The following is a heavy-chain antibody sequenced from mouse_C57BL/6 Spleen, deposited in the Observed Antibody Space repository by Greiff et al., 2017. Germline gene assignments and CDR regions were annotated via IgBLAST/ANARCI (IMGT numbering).Heavy chain of an antibody. J-gene: IGHJ2*01. CDR2: INYDGSST. CDR1: GFTFSDYY. Sequence: EVQRVESEGGLVQPGSSMKLSCTASGFTFSDYYMAWVRQVPEKGLEWVANINYDGSSTYYLDSLKGRFIIARDNAKNILYLQMSSLKSEDTATYDCARGNYDYAGFDYWGQGTTLTVSS. V-gene: IGHV5-16*01. D-gene: IGHD2-4*01. CDR3: ARGNYDYAGFDY.